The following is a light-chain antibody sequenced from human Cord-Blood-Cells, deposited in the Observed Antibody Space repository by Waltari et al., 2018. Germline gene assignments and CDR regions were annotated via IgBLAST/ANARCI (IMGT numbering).Light chain of an antibody. J-gene: IGKJ1*01. CDR3: QQHSNGPRT. CDR2: AAS. CDR1: QSVSSY. Sequence: EIVLTQSPATLSFSPGERATLSCRASQSVSSYLAWYQQKPGQAPSLLIYAASNRSTGIAARFSSGGSGTDFTLAISILEPEDFAVYYCQQHSNGPRTFGQGTKVEI. V-gene: IGKV3-11*01.